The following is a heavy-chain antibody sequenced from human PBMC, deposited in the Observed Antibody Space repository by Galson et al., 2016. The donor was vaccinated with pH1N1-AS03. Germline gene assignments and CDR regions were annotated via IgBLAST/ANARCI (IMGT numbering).Heavy chain of an antibody. Sequence: SLRLSCAASGFTFGGYWMHWVRQGPGKGLEWVSHIHTDGSRTTYADSVKGRFTISRDNAKSTLYLQMSSLRAEDTAVYYCARVYYYGSAGSYSLDYWGQGTLVTVSS. V-gene: IGHV3-74*01. CDR3: ARVYYYGSAGSYSLDY. J-gene: IGHJ4*02. CDR1: GFTFGGYW. D-gene: IGHD3-10*01. CDR2: IHTDGSRT.